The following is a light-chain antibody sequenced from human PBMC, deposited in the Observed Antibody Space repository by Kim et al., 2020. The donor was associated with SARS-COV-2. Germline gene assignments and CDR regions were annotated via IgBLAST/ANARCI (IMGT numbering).Light chain of an antibody. V-gene: IGLV1-51*01. CDR3: VTWDSSLVAVV. CDR2: DNS. CDR1: SSNIGKKN. J-gene: IGLJ2*01. Sequence: QSVLTQPPSVSAAPGQKVTISCSGSSSNIGKKNVSWYQHLPGTAPKLLIYDNSERPSGIPDRFSGSKSGTSATLAITGLQTGDEADHYCVTWDSSLVAVVFGGGTQLTVL.